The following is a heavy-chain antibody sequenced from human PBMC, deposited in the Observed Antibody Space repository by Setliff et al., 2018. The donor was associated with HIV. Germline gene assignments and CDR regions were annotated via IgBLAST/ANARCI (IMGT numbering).Heavy chain of an antibody. CDR2: IASGGIT. Sequence: LRLSCVASGFTVSRNYMSWVRQAPGKGLEWVSVIASGGITYYVDSVKGRFTISTDNSKNTLYLQMNSLRAEDTAVYYCARHWLTFGGVIDQGYGMDVWGQGTTVTVSS. CDR1: GFTVSRNY. V-gene: IGHV3-66*04. CDR3: ARHWLTFGGVIDQGYGMDV. D-gene: IGHD3-16*02. J-gene: IGHJ6*02.